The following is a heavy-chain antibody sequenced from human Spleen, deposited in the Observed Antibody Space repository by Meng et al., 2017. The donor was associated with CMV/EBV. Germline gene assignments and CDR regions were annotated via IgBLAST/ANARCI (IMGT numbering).Heavy chain of an antibody. D-gene: IGHD3-10*01. V-gene: IGHV1-3*01. J-gene: IGHJ5*02. Sequence: QVQLVQSGAEVKKPGASLKVSCKASGSTFTSYAMHCVRQAPGQRLEWMGWINAGNGNTKYSQKFQGRVNITRDTSASTAYLELSSLRSEDTAVYYCARDRWGETMVRGVMWWFDPWGQGTLVTVSS. CDR2: INAGNGNT. CDR3: ARDRWGETMVRGVMWWFDP. CDR1: GSTFTSYA.